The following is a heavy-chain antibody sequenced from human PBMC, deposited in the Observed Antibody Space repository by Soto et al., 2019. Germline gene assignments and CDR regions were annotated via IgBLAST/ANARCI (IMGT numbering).Heavy chain of an antibody. V-gene: IGHV3-30*18. Sequence: PGGSLRLSCAASGFTFSSYGMHWVRQAPGKGLEWVAVISYDGSNKYYADSVKGRFTISRDNSKNTLYLQMNSLRAEGTAVYYYAKDRLYYDFWSGTYYYYYMDVWGKGTTVTVSS. CDR2: ISYDGSNK. CDR1: GFTFSSYG. CDR3: AKDRLYYDFWSGTYYYYYMDV. J-gene: IGHJ6*03. D-gene: IGHD3-3*01.